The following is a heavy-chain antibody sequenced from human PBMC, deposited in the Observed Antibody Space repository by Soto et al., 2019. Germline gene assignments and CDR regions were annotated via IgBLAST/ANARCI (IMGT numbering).Heavy chain of an antibody. V-gene: IGHV3-15*07. CDR3: TTGYFERPATYYGVYGMDV. CDR2: IKSKTDGGTT. CDR1: GFTFSNAW. Sequence: EVQLVESGGGLVQPGGSLRLSCAASGFTFSNAWMNWVRQAPGKGLEWVGRIKSKTDGGTTDYAAPVKGRFTISRDDSKNTLYLQMNSLKTEDTAVYYCTTGYFERPATYYGVYGMDVWGQGTTVTVSS. D-gene: IGHD4-17*01. J-gene: IGHJ6*02.